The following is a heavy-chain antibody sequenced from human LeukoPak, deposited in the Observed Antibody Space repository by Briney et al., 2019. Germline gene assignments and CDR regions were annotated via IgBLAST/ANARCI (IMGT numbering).Heavy chain of an antibody. D-gene: IGHD5-12*01. J-gene: IGHJ5*02. CDR2: IYYSGST. V-gene: IGHV4-59*12. CDR3: ARGVGGSEWNWFDP. Sequence: SETLSLTCTVSGGSISSYYWSWIRQPPGKGLEWIGYIYYSGSTNYNPSLKSRVTISVDTSKNQFSLKLSSVTAADTAVYYCARGVGGSEWNWFDPWGQGTLVTVSS. CDR1: GGSISSYY.